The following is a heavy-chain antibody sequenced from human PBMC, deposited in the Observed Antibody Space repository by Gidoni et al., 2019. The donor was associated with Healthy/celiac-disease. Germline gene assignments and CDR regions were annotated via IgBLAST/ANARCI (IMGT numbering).Heavy chain of an antibody. CDR2: IIPILGIA. J-gene: IGHJ3*02. CDR1: GGTFSSYA. CDR3: ARDGGDGLAAGAFDI. D-gene: IGHD6-13*01. Sequence: QVQRVQSGAEVKKPGSSVKVSCKASGGTFSSYAISWVRQAPGQGLEWMGRIIPILGIANYAQKFQGRVTITADKSTSTAYMELSSLRSEDTAVYYCARDGGDGLAAGAFDIWGQGTMVTVSS. V-gene: IGHV1-69*04.